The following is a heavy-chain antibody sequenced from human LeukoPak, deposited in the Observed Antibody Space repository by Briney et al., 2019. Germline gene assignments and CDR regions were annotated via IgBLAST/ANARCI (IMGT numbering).Heavy chain of an antibody. D-gene: IGHD6-6*01. CDR1: GGSFSGYY. CDR2: INHSGST. Sequence: PSETLSLTCAVYGGSFSGYYWSWIRQPPANGLEWIGEINHSGSTNYNPSLKSRVTISVDTSKNQFSLKLSSVTAADTAVYYCARALYSSSSGADYWGQGTLVTVSS. V-gene: IGHV4-34*01. CDR3: ARALYSSSSGADY. J-gene: IGHJ4*02.